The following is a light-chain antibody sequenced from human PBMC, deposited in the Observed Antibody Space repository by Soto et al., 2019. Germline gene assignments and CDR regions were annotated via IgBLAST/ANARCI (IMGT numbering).Light chain of an antibody. CDR1: QSVGSN. Sequence: IVMTQSPATLSVSPGERATLSCRASQSVGSNLAWYQQNPGQAPRLLIYGASTRATGIPARFSGSGSGTEFTLTISSLQSEDFAVYYCHQYNNWPQTFGQGTKVDIK. CDR3: HQYNNWPQT. CDR2: GAS. V-gene: IGKV3-15*01. J-gene: IGKJ1*01.